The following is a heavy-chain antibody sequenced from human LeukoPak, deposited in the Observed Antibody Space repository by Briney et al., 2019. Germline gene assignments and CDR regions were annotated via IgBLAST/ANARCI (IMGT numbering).Heavy chain of an antibody. CDR1: GGSVSSGSYY. CDR3: AASSGVTLGRF. J-gene: IGHJ4*02. Sequence: PSGTLSLTCTVSGGSVSSGSYYWSWIRQHPGKGLEWIGYIYYTGITSYNPSLKSRVTMSVDTSMNQLSLKLISLTAADTAVYYCAASSGVTLGRFWGQGALVTVSS. CDR2: IYYTGIT. D-gene: IGHD3-16*01. V-gene: IGHV4-31*03.